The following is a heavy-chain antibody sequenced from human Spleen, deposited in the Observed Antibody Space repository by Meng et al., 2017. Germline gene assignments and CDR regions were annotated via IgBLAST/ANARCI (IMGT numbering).Heavy chain of an antibody. CDR1: GGSFSDYY. D-gene: IGHD4-11*01. CDR2: INHSGST. CDR3: ARGPTTMAHDFDY. Sequence: VQLKPWGAGLLKPSETLSLPCVVSGGSFSDYYWSWIRQPPGKGLEWIGEINHSGSTNYNPSLESRATISVDTSQNNLSLKLSSVTAADSAVYYCARGPTTMAHDFDYWGQGTLVTVSS. V-gene: IGHV4-34*01. J-gene: IGHJ4*02.